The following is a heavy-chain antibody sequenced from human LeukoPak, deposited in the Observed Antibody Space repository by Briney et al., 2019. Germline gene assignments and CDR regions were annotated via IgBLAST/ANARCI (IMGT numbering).Heavy chain of an antibody. CDR1: GDSINSGGYF. V-gene: IGHV4-31*03. CDR3: ARVGFHSGSSD. CDR2: IYYSGST. Sequence: PSETLSLTCTVSGDSINSGGYFWSWIRQHPGKGLEWIGYIYYSGSTYYNPSLKSRVTISVDTSKNQFSLKLSSVTAAGTAVYYCARVGFHSGSSDWGQGTLDTVSS. J-gene: IGHJ4*02. D-gene: IGHD1-26*01.